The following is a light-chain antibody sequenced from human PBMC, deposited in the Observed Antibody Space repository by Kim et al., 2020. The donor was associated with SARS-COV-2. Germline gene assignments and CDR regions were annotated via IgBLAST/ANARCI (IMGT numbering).Light chain of an antibody. V-gene: IGKV3-20*01. CDR3: QQYGSSPPYT. Sequence: SPGESATLSCSASQSVSSSYLAWYQQKPGQAPRLLSYGASSRATGIPDRFSGSGSGTDFTLTISRLEPEDFAVYYCQQYGSSPPYTFGQGTKLEI. J-gene: IGKJ2*01. CDR2: GAS. CDR1: QSVSSSY.